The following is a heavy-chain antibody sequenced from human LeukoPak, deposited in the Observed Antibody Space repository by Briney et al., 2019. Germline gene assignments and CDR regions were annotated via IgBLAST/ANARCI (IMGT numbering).Heavy chain of an antibody. J-gene: IGHJ5*02. CDR1: GGTFSSYA. CDR3: ARDADYGDYSGVWFDP. Sequence: GSSVKVSCKASGGTFSSYAISWVRQAPGHGLEWMGGIIPIFGTANYAQKFQGRVTITTDESTSTAYMELSSLRSEDTAVYYCARDADYGDYSGVWFDPWGQGTLVTVSS. CDR2: IIPIFGTA. D-gene: IGHD4-17*01. V-gene: IGHV1-69*05.